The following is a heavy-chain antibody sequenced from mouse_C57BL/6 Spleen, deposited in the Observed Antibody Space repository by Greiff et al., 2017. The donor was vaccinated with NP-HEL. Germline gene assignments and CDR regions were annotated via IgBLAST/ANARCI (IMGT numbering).Heavy chain of an antibody. CDR2: IRLKSDNYAT. CDR1: GFTFSNYW. Sequence: EVMLVESGGGLVQPGGSMKLSCVASGFTFSNYWMNWVRQSPEKGLEWVAQIRLKSDNYATHYAESVKGRFTISRDDSKSSVYLQMNNLRAEDTGIYYCTDITTVVDAYWGQGTLVTVSA. V-gene: IGHV6-3*01. J-gene: IGHJ3*01. CDR3: TDITTVVDAY. D-gene: IGHD1-1*01.